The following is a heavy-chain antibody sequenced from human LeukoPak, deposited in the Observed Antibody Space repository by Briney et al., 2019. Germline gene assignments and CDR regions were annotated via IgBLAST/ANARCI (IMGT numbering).Heavy chain of an antibody. D-gene: IGHD2-2*01. CDR3: ARVRYQLMYYSDY. CDR2: IYSGGST. Sequence: GGSLRLSCAASGFTVSSNYMSWVRQAPGKGLEWVSVIYSGGSTYYADSVKGRFTISRDNSKNTLYLQMNSLRAEDTAVYYCARVRYQLMYYSDYWGQGTLVTVSS. V-gene: IGHV3-53*01. J-gene: IGHJ4*02. CDR1: GFTVSSNY.